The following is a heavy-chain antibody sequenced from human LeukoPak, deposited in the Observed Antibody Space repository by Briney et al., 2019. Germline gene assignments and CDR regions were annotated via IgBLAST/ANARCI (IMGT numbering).Heavy chain of an antibody. V-gene: IGHV3-21*01. CDR2: ISSSSSYI. D-gene: IGHD3-10*01. J-gene: IGHJ6*03. CDR1: GFTFSSYS. Sequence: GGSLRLSCAASGFTFSSYSMNWVRQAPGKGLEWVSSISSSSSYIYYADSVEGRFTISRDNAKNSLYLQMNSLRAEDTAVYYCAREEVAPVMVRGVYYYYYMDVWGKGTTVTVSS. CDR3: AREEVAPVMVRGVYYYYYMDV.